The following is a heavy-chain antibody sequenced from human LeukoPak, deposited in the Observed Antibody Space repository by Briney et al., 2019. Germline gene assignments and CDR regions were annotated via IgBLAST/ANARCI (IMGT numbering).Heavy chain of an antibody. V-gene: IGHV1-69*13. CDR1: GGTFSSYA. Sequence: ASVKVSCKASGGTFSSYAISWVRQAPGQGLEWMGGIIPTFGTANYAQKFQGRVTITADESTSTAYMELSSLRSEDTAVYYCARVTAMVMEFDYWGQGTLVTVSS. D-gene: IGHD5-18*01. CDR2: IIPTFGTA. J-gene: IGHJ4*02. CDR3: ARVTAMVMEFDY.